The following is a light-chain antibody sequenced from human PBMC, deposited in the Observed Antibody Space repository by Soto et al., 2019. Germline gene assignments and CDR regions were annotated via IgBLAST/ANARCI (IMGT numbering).Light chain of an antibody. CDR3: QQYSTSPWT. J-gene: IGKJ1*01. V-gene: IGKV1-5*01. CDR2: DAS. Sequence: DIQMTQSPSALSASVGDRVTITCRASQSISSWLAWYQQKPGKAPKLLIYDASSLESGVPSRVSGSGSVTEFTLTIDSLQPDDFATYYCQQYSTSPWTFGQGTKVEI. CDR1: QSISSW.